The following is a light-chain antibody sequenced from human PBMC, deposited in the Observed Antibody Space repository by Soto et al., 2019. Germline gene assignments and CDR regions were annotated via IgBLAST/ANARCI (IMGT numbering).Light chain of an antibody. V-gene: IGLV2-8*01. CDR2: EVV. CDR1: KNDNHVFEF. CDR3: RSYAGSNTYV. J-gene: IGLJ6*01. Sequence: TQPPSASGSPGQSVSISRTGTKNDNHVFEFVSWYQHHPGKAPRRIIYEVVQRPSGVPDRFSGSKSGNTASLTVSGLQAAAEADYFCRSYAGSNTYVFGSGTKV.